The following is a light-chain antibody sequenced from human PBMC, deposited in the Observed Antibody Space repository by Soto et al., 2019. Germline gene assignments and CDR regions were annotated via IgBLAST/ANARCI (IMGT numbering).Light chain of an antibody. J-gene: IGKJ1*01. CDR2: GAS. Sequence: EIVMTQSPATLSVSPGERATLSCRASQSVNSNLAWYQQKPGQAPRLLSSGASTRATGIPARFSGSGSETEFPLTISSLQSEDFTVYYCQQYNSWWTFGQGTKVEMK. CDR1: QSVNSN. CDR3: QQYNSWWT. V-gene: IGKV3-15*01.